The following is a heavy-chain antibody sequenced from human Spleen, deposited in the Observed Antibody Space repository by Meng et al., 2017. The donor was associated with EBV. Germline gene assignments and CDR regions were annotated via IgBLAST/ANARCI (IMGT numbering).Heavy chain of an antibody. V-gene: IGHV1-18*01. CDR1: GYSFSNSG. Sequence: QVQLGSAGTEVRKPGASVKISCKSSGYSFSNSGISWVRQAPGQGLEWMGWISAYNGNTNYAQKLQGRVTMTTDTSTSTAYMELRSLRSDDTAVYYCAREGWYSYDSSGYDEDDYWGQGTLVTVSS. J-gene: IGHJ4*02. CDR2: ISAYNGNT. CDR3: AREGWYSYDSSGYDEDDY. D-gene: IGHD3-22*01.